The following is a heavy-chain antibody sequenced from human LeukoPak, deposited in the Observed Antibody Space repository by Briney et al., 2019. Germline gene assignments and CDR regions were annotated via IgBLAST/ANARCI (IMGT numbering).Heavy chain of an antibody. CDR2: ISGGSTYI. V-gene: IGHV3-21*01. CDR1: GFAFSTYD. CDR3: ARDYYYYMDV. J-gene: IGHJ6*03. Sequence: GGSLRLSCTASGFAFSTYDMNWVRQAPGKGLEWVSSISGGSTYIYYIDSVKGRFTISRDNAKNSLYLQMNSLRAEDTAVYYCARDYYYYMDVWGKGTTVTVSS.